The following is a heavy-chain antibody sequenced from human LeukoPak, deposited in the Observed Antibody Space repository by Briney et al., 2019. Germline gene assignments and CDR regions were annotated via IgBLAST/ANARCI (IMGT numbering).Heavy chain of an antibody. CDR3: AGLIRPGWFDP. CDR1: GGSISSYY. D-gene: IGHD1-14*01. Sequence: SETLSLTCTASGGSISSYYWSWIRQPPGKGLEWIGYIYYSGSTNYNPSLKSRVTISVDTSKNQFSLKLSSVTAADTAVYYCAGLIRPGWFDPWGQGTLVTVSS. V-gene: IGHV4-59*08. CDR2: IYYSGST. J-gene: IGHJ5*02.